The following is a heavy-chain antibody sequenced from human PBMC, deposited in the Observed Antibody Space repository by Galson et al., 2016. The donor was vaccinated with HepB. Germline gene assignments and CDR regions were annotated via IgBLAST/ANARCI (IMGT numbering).Heavy chain of an antibody. D-gene: IGHD3-10*01. Sequence: SLRLSCAASGFTFSSYGMHWVRQAPGKGLEWVAVIWYDGSNEYYADSVKGRFTISRDNSKNKLYLQMNSLRAEDTAVYYCASLGSLGSFSRGLYWGQGTLVTVSS. CDR3: ASLGSLGSFSRGLY. V-gene: IGHV3-33*01. CDR2: IWYDGSNE. J-gene: IGHJ4*02. CDR1: GFTFSSYG.